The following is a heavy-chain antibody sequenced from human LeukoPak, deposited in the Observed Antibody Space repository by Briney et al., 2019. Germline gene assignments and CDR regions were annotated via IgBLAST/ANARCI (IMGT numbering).Heavy chain of an antibody. CDR2: IYSGGST. D-gene: IGHD1-26*01. Sequence: GGSLRLSCAASGFTVSSNYMSWVRQAPGKGLEWVSVIYSGGSTSYADSVKGRFTISRDNSKNTVYLQMNSLRAEDTAVYYRARDATTAPDVWGQGTTVTVSS. J-gene: IGHJ6*02. V-gene: IGHV3-66*01. CDR1: GFTVSSNY. CDR3: ARDATTAPDV.